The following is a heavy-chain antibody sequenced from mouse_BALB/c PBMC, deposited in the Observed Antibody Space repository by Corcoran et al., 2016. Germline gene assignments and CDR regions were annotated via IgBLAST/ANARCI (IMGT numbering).Heavy chain of an antibody. CDR2: IDPANGTT. V-gene: IGHV14-3*02. D-gene: IGHD1-1*01. CDR3: SRGVLRRGYDAMDY. J-gene: IGHJ4*01. CDR1: GFNIKDTY. Sequence: EVQLQQSGAELVKPGASVKLSCTASGFNIKDTYMHWVKQRPEQGLEWIGRIDPANGTTKYDPKIQGKATITADTSSNSAYLQLSSLTSEDTAVYYCSRGVLRRGYDAMDYWGQGTAVTVSS.